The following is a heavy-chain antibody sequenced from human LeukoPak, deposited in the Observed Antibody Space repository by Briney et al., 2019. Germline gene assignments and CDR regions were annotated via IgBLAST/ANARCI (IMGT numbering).Heavy chain of an antibody. CDR3: ARFGAVAGDFDY. V-gene: IGHV3-48*03. CDR1: GFTFSSYE. D-gene: IGHD6-19*01. J-gene: IGHJ4*02. CDR2: ISSSGSTI. Sequence: GGSLRLSCAASGFTFSSYEMHWVRQAPGKGLEWVSYISSSGSTIYYADSVKGRFTISRDNAKNSLYLQMNSLRAEDTAVYYCARFGAVAGDFDYWGQGTLVTVSS.